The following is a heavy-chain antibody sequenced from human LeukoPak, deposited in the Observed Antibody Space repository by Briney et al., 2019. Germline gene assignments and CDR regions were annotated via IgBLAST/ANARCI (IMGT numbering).Heavy chain of an antibody. J-gene: IGHJ4*02. Sequence: GGSLRLSCAASGFTFSTYWMHWVRQAPGKGLVWVSRVSNDGSGTSYADSVKGRFTISRDNAKSTLYLQMNSLRAEDTAVYYCARVGPTYFDYWGQGTLVTVSS. V-gene: IGHV3-74*01. CDR1: GFTFSTYW. D-gene: IGHD1-26*01. CDR3: ARVGPTYFDY. CDR2: VSNDGSGT.